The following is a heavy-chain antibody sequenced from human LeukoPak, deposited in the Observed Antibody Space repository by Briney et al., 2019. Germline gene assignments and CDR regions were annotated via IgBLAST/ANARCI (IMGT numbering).Heavy chain of an antibody. Sequence: GGCLRLSCAASEFTFSKYGMSWVRQAPGKGLEWVAVISYDGSNKYYADSVKGRFTISRDNSKNTLYLQMNSLRAEDTAVYYCAKDLSGLGSSCLDYWGQGTLVTVSS. J-gene: IGHJ4*02. CDR1: EFTFSKYG. CDR3: AKDLSGLGSSCLDY. D-gene: IGHD6-13*01. V-gene: IGHV3-30*18. CDR2: ISYDGSNK.